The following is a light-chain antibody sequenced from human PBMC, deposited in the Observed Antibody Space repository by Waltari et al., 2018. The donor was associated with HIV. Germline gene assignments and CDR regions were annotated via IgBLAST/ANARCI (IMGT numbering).Light chain of an antibody. CDR1: QSVSRH. V-gene: IGKV3-11*01. CDR2: EIS. Sequence: ELVLTQSPATLSVSPGERAILSCRASQSVSRHLAWYQQKAGQAPRLLIYEISHRAAGTPGRFNGSGSGTDFTLTITDVEPADVAVYYCQQRGTWPQVTFGGGTRVEI. CDR3: QQRGTWPQVT. J-gene: IGKJ4*01.